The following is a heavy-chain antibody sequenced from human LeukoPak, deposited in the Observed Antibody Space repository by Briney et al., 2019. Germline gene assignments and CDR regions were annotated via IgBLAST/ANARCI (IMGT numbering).Heavy chain of an antibody. D-gene: IGHD2-21*02. V-gene: IGHV3-43*01. CDR3: AKDFYRGDSLDH. Sequence: GGSLRLSCAASGFTFDDYTMHWVRQAPGKGLEWVSLISWDGGTTYYADSVKGRFTISRDNSKNSLYLQMNSLRTEDTALYYCAKDFYRGDSLDHWGQGTLVTVSS. CDR2: ISWDGGTT. J-gene: IGHJ4*02. CDR1: GFTFDDYT.